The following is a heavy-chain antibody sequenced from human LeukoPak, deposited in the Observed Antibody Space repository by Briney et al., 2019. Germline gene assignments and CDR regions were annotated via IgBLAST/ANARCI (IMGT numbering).Heavy chain of an antibody. CDR1: GGTFSSYA. Sequence: SVKVSCKASGGTFSSYAISWVRQAPGQGLEWMGRIIPILGIANYAQKFQGRVTITADKSTSTAYMELSSLRSEDTAVYYCARGAYYYDSSGYYSFDYWGQGTLVTVSS. J-gene: IGHJ4*02. V-gene: IGHV1-69*04. D-gene: IGHD3-22*01. CDR2: IIPILGIA. CDR3: ARGAYYYDSSGYYSFDY.